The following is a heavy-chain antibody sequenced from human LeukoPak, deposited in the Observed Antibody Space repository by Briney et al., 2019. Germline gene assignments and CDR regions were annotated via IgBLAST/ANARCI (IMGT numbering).Heavy chain of an antibody. V-gene: IGHV3-7*01. D-gene: IGHD3-3*01. CDR1: GFTFSSYW. J-gene: IGHJ6*03. CDR2: IKQDGSEK. CDR3: AKASGGYDFWSGYNNYYYYVDV. Sequence: GGSLRLSCAASGFTFSSYWMSWVRQAPGKGLEWVANIKQDGSEKYYVDSVKGRFTISRDNAKNSLYLQMNSLRAEDTAVYYCAKASGGYDFWSGYNNYYYYVDVWGKGTTVTVSS.